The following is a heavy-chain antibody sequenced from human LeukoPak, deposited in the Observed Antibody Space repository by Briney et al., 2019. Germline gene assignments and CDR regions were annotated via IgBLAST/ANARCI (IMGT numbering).Heavy chain of an antibody. Sequence: ASVKVSCKASGYTFTGYYMHWVRQAPGQGLEWMGWINPNSGGTNYAQKFQGRVTMTRDTSISTAYMKLSRLRSDDTAVYYCARDTCSSTSCYTIGYWGQGTLVTVSS. V-gene: IGHV1-2*02. J-gene: IGHJ4*02. CDR3: ARDTCSSTSCYTIGY. CDR2: INPNSGGT. D-gene: IGHD2-2*02. CDR1: GYTFTGYY.